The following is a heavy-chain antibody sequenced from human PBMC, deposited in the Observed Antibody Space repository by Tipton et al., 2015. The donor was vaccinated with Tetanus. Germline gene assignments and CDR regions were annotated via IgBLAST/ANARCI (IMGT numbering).Heavy chain of an antibody. Sequence: TLSLTCTVSGGSISGGDYVWNWIRQPPGKGLEWIGYIYSSGSISYNPSLKSRVTISVDTSKSQFSLRLTSVTAADTAVYYCARSKLLWFGESLSGFDSWGQGTLVTVSA. D-gene: IGHD3-10*01. CDR1: GGSISGGDYV. CDR2: IYSSGSI. CDR3: ARSKLLWFGESLSGFDS. V-gene: IGHV4-30-4*01. J-gene: IGHJ4*02.